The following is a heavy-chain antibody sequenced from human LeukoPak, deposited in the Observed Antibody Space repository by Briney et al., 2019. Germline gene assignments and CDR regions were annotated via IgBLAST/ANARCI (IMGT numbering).Heavy chain of an antibody. J-gene: IGHJ1*01. V-gene: IGHV3-21*01. Sequence: GGSLRLSCSASGFSFSDYDMNWVCQAPGKGLEWVSAISGRSSHIYYGESVKGRFTISRDNAKNSLYLQMDSLGVEDTAVYYCGRAFPPLRTSSAGDLWGQGTLVIVSS. D-gene: IGHD3-16*01. CDR3: GRAFPPLRTSSAGDL. CDR1: GFSFSDYD. CDR2: ISGRSSHI.